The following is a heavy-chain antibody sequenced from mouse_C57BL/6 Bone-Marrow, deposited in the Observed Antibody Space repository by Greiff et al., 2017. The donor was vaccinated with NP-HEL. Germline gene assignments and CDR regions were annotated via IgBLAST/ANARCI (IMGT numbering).Heavy chain of an antibody. D-gene: IGHD1-1*01. J-gene: IGHJ2*01. CDR2: IYPIRGNT. CDR1: CSTAPIDF. V-gene: IGHV1-81*01. Sequence: QVQLQQSGAELARPLVVGKLSGKVVCSTAPIDFRSFLTPVTLQVLEWIGEIYPIRGNTYYNEKFKGKATLTADKPSSTAYMELRSLTSEDSAVYFCARDTTPLDYWGQGTTLTVSS. CDR3: ARDTTPLDY.